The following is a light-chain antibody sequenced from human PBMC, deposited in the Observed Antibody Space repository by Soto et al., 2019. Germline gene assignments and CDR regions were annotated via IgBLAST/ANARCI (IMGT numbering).Light chain of an antibody. Sequence: QSVLTQPASVSGSPGQSITISCTGTSSDVGGYNYVSWYQQHPGKAPKLMIYEVSNRFSGVSNRFSGSKSGNTASLTISGLQAEDEADYYCSSYTSSSTLVFGTGTKVTVL. CDR1: SSDVGGYNY. V-gene: IGLV2-14*01. CDR3: SSYTSSSTLV. J-gene: IGLJ1*01. CDR2: EVS.